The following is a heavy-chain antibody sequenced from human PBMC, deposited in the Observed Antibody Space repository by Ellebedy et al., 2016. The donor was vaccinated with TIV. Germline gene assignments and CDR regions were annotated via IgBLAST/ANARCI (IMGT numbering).Heavy chain of an antibody. J-gene: IGHJ3*02. D-gene: IGHD2-15*01. Sequence: ASVKVSCKASGYTFTSYFLYWVRQAPGQGLEWMGIINPGSGNSNYAQKFQGRVTMTRDTSTSTVYMELSSLRSEDTAVYYCAKWCSGEICNNGFEIWGQGTKVTVSS. V-gene: IGHV1-46*01. CDR1: GYTFTSYF. CDR2: INPGSGNS. CDR3: AKWCSGEICNNGFEI.